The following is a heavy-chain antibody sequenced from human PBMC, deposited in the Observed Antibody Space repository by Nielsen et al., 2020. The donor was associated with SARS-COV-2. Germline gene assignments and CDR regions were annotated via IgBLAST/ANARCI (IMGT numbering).Heavy chain of an antibody. J-gene: IGHJ5*02. V-gene: IGHV4-59*01. CDR1: GGSISSYY. CDR3: ARDGYSYGSWFDP. CDR2: IYYSGST. D-gene: IGHD5-18*01. Sequence: SETLSLTCTVSGGSISSYYWSWIRQPPGKGLEWIGYIYYSGSTNYNPSLKSRVTISVDTSKNQFSLKLSSVTAADTAVYYCARDGYSYGSWFDPWGQGTLVTVSS.